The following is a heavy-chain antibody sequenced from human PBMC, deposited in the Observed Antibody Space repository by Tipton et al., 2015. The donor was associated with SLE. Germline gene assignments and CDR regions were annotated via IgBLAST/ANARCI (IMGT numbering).Heavy chain of an antibody. CDR2: ISYDGSNK. V-gene: IGHV3-30*04. Sequence: SLRLSCAASGFTFSSYAMNWVRQAPGKGLEWVTVISYDGSNKYYADSVKGRFTISRDNSKNTLYLQMNSLRAEDTAVYHCARGYYESNGYYSFDYWGLGALVTVSS. J-gene: IGHJ4*02. CDR3: ARGYYESNGYYSFDY. D-gene: IGHD3-22*01. CDR1: GFTFSSYA.